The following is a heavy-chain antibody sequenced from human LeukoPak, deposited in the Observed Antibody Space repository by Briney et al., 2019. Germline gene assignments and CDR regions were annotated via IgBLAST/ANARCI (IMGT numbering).Heavy chain of an antibody. J-gene: IGHJ6*02. V-gene: IGHV3-15*01. D-gene: IGHD2-2*01. Sequence: ETLSLTCAVYGGSFSGYYWSWVRQAPGKGLEWVGRVKSKTDGGTTDYAAPVKGRFTISRDDSKNTLYLQMNSLKTEDTAVYYCTTDPSFMPRAYYGMDVWGQGTTVTVSS. CDR2: VKSKTDGGTT. CDR3: TTDPSFMPRAYYGMDV. CDR1: GGSFSGYY.